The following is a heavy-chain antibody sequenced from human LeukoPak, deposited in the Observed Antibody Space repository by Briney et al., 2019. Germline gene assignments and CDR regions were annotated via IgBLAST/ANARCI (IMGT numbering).Heavy chain of an antibody. V-gene: IGHV3-30*04. CDR2: ITYDGSNS. Sequence: PGGSLRLSCAASGFIFRTSAIHWVRQAPGKGLEWVAVITYDGSNSYYADSVKGRFTISRDNSKNTLYLQMNSLRPEDTAVYYCARPYSDYDFDLDYWGQGTLVTVSS. CDR3: ARPYSDYDFDLDY. D-gene: IGHD5-12*01. CDR1: GFIFRTSA. J-gene: IGHJ4*02.